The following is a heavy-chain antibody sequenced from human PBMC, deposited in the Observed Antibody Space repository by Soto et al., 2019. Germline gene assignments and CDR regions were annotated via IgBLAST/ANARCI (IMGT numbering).Heavy chain of an antibody. CDR2: INAGNGKT. D-gene: IGHD1-26*01. V-gene: IGHV1-3*01. CDR1: GYTFTPYT. Sequence: QVQLVQSGAEVKMPGASVKVSCKASGYTFTPYTIHWVRQAPGQRLEWMGWINAGNGKTKYSQNFQGRVTITRDTSASTAYMELSSLRSEDTAVYFCAMAMRELDHWGQGTLVTVSS. J-gene: IGHJ4*02. CDR3: AMAMRELDH.